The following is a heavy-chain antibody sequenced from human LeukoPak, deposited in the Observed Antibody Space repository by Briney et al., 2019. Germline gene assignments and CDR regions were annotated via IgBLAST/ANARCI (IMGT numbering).Heavy chain of an antibody. CDR1: GGSVSSGSYY. D-gene: IGHD6-13*01. CDR2: IYYSGST. J-gene: IGHJ4*02. V-gene: IGHV4-61*01. Sequence: SETLSLTCTVSGGSVSSGSYYWSWIRQPPGKGLEWIGSIYYSGSTNYTPSLKSRGTISVDTSKNQFSLKLSSVTAADTAVYYCARDRVAAASLDYWGQGTLVTVSS. CDR3: ARDRVAAASLDY.